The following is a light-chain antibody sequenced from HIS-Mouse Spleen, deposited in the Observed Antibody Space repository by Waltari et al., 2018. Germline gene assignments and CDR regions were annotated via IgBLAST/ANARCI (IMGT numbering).Light chain of an antibody. J-gene: IGLJ2*01. CDR1: SRDVGGYNY. V-gene: IGLV2-11*01. CDR3: CSYAGSYTLV. Sequence: QSALPQPPPVSGSPGQSATISCTGTSRDVGGYNYASRYQQHPGTTPKLMIYDVSKRPSGVPDRFSGSKSGNTASLTISGLQAEDEADYYCCSYAGSYTLVFGGGTKLTVL. CDR2: DVS.